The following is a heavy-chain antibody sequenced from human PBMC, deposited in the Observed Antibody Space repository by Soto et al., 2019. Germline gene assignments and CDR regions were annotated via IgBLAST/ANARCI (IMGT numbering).Heavy chain of an antibody. D-gene: IGHD6-13*01. CDR3: VKDESINWYSGHFRH. V-gene: IGHV3-9*01. CDR1: GFTFDDYA. J-gene: IGHJ1*01. Sequence: GGSLRLSCAASGFTFDDYAMHWVRQVPGKGLEWVSGINWNSGSIGYGDSVKGRFAISRDNAKNSLHLQMNSLSAEDTAFYYCVKDESINWYSGHFRHWGQGTLVTVSS. CDR2: INWNSGSI.